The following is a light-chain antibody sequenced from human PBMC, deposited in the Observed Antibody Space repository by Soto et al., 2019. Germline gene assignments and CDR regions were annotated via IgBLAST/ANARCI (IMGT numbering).Light chain of an antibody. V-gene: IGKV1-5*01. CDR1: QSISIW. Sequence: DIQMTQSPSTLSASVGDRVTITCRASQSISIWLAWYQQKPGKVPKLLIYDASSLQSGVPSRFSGSGSGTEFTLTISILQPDDFATYYCQQYDSWPNTFGHGTKLGI. CDR2: DAS. J-gene: IGKJ2*01. CDR3: QQYDSWPNT.